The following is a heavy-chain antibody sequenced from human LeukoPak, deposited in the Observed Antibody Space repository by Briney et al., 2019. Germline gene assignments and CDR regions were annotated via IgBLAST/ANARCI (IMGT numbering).Heavy chain of an antibody. CDR2: ISYDGSNK. D-gene: IGHD3-10*01. V-gene: IGHV3-30*18. CDR1: GFTFSSYG. Sequence: QPGGSLRLSCAASGFTFSSYGMHWVRQAPGKGLEWVAVISYDGSNKYYADSVKGRFTISRDNSKNTLYLQMNSLRAEDTAVYYCAKVITMVRGVIPRTGAYYYYGMDVWGQGTTVTVSS. J-gene: IGHJ6*02. CDR3: AKVITMVRGVIPRTGAYYYYGMDV.